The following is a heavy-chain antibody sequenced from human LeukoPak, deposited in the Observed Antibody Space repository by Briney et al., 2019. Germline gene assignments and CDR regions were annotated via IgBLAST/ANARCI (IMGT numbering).Heavy chain of an antibody. J-gene: IGHJ4*02. V-gene: IGHV1-18*01. D-gene: IGHD2-15*01. CDR1: GYTFTSYG. CDR2: ISAYNGNT. CDR3: AREDCSGGSCYPGGY. Sequence: ASVKVSCKASGYTFTSYGISWVRQAPGQELEWMGWISAYNGNTNYAQKLQGRVTMTTDTSTSTAYMELRSLRSDDTAVYYCAREDCSGGSCYPGGYWGQGTLVTVSS.